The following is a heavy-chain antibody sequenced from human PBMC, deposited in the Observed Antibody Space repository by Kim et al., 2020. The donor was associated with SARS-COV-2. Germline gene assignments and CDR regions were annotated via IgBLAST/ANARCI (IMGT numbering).Heavy chain of an antibody. V-gene: IGHV3-21*01. Sequence: GGSLRLSCAASGFSLSSYSMNWFRQAPGQGLERVSSISSSSDYKYYADSMKGRFTVSRDNAKNSLYLQMNSLRAEDTAVYDCAIDATGAAPVHNYYGMDV. CDR2: ISSSSDYK. J-gene: IGHJ6*01. D-gene: IGHD6-6*01. CDR3: AIDATGAAPVHNYYGMDV. CDR1: GFSLSSYS.